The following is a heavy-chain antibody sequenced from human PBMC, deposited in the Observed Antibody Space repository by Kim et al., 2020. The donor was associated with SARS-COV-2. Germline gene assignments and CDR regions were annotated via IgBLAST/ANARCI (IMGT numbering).Heavy chain of an antibody. CDR1: GGSISTNY. D-gene: IGHD2-21*01. CDR3: ARGPPRADCGANCYLDY. J-gene: IGHJ4*02. V-gene: IGHV4-4*07. CDR2: IYASGST. Sequence: SETLSLTCTVSGGSISTNYWGWIRQSAGKGLEWIGRIYASGSTDYNASLKSGVAMSVDTSKNQFSLELSSVTAADTAVYFCARGPPRADCGANCYLDYWGQGILVTVSA.